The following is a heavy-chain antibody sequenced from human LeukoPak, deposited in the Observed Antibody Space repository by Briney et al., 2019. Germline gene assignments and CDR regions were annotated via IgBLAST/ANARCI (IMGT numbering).Heavy chain of an antibody. CDR2: ISASGGGT. CDR1: GFTFSTYA. V-gene: IGHV3-23*01. Sequence: GGSLRLSCTASGFTFSTYAMSWVRQAPGKGLEWVSSISASGGGTHYAGSVKGRFTISRDNSKNTLYLQMNSLRVEDTAVYYCANWDPYYYMDVWGKGTTVTVS. D-gene: IGHD1-26*01. CDR3: ANWDPYYYMDV. J-gene: IGHJ6*03.